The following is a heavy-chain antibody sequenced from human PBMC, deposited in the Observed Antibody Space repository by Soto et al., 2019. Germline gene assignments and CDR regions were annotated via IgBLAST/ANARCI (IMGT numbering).Heavy chain of an antibody. CDR1: GGSISGDYY. J-gene: IGHJ4*02. V-gene: IGHV4-30-4*08. CDR2: IYYSGSS. CDR3: ARGGARLPGYFDS. D-gene: IGHD3-16*01. Sequence: PSETLSLTCSVSGGSISGDYYWSWIRQSPEKGLEWIGYIYYSGSSYSNPALQSRLSMSLDTSKNQFSLKLRSVTAADTAVYYCARGGARLPGYFDSWGQGALVTVSS.